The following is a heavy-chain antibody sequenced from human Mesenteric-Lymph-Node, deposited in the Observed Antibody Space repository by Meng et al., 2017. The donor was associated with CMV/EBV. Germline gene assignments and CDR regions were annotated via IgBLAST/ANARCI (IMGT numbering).Heavy chain of an antibody. J-gene: IGHJ4*02. Sequence: TSYGISWVRQAPGQGLEWMGWISAYNGNTNYAQKLQGRVTMTTDTSTSTAYMELRSLRSDDTAVYYCARGPSGAYDFWSGYYEEWVYWGQGTLVTVSS. CDR3: ARGPSGAYDFWSGYYEEWVY. CDR2: ISAYNGNT. D-gene: IGHD3-3*01. CDR1: TSYG. V-gene: IGHV1-18*01.